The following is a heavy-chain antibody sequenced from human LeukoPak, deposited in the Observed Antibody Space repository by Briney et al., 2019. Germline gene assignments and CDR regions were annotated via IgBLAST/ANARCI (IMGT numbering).Heavy chain of an antibody. CDR1: GYSFTSYW. CDR3: ARRLYYYDSSFAY. D-gene: IGHD3-22*01. CDR2: IYPGDSDT. Sequence: GESLKISCKGSGYSFTSYWIGWVRQMPGKGLEWMGIIYPGDSDTIYSPSFQCQVTISPDKSTRTAYLQWSSLKASDTAMYYCARRLYYYDSSFAYWGQGTLVTVSS. J-gene: IGHJ4*02. V-gene: IGHV5-51*01.